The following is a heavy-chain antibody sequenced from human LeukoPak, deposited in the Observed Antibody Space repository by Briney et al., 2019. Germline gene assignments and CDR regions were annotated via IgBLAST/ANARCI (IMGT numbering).Heavy chain of an antibody. Sequence: GGSLRLSCAASGFTFSNAWMSWVRQAPGKGLEWVGRIRSKTDGGTTDYAAPVKGRFTISRDDSKNTLYLEMNSLKIEDTAVHYCTTIGEFGELLYGQNYFYYYGLDVWGQGTTVTVSS. CDR3: TTIGEFGELLYGQNYFYYYGLDV. CDR2: IRSKTDGGTT. D-gene: IGHD3-10*01. J-gene: IGHJ6*02. V-gene: IGHV3-15*01. CDR1: GFTFSNAW.